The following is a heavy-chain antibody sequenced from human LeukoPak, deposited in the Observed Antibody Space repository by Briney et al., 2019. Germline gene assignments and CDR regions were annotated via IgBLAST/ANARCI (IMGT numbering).Heavy chain of an antibody. CDR3: AKDSGFTVATDY. Sequence: PGGSLRLSCPASGFTFSSYALHWVRQAPGKGLEWVAVISYDGTTKYYADSMKGRFTISRDNSKNTLYLQMNSLRAEDTAVYYCAKDSGFTVATDYWGQGTLVTVSS. V-gene: IGHV3-30*04. CDR1: GFTFSSYA. J-gene: IGHJ4*02. CDR2: ISYDGTTK. D-gene: IGHD4-17*01.